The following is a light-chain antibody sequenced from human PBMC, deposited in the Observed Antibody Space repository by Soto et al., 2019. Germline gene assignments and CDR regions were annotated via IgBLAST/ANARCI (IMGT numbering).Light chain of an antibody. CDR1: QSISSW. CDR3: QQYLAYPVT. CDR2: KAS. Sequence: DIQMTQSPSTLSAYVGDGVTITCRASQSISSWLAWYQQKPGKAPKLLIYKASILENEVPSRFSGSGSGTEFTLTISILQSDDFGTYYCQQYLAYPVTFGHGTKLETK. J-gene: IGKJ2*01. V-gene: IGKV1-5*03.